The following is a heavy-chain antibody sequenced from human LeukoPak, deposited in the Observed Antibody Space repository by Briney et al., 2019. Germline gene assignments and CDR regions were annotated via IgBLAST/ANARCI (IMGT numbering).Heavy chain of an antibody. V-gene: IGHV3-53*01. CDR3: ARGSGYNYGFPDY. Sequence: GGSLRLSCAASGFTVNNNYMSWVRQAPGKGLEWVSVIYSGDVTYYADSVKGRFTISRDNSKNTLYLQMNSLRAEDTAVYYCARGSGYNYGFPDYWGQGTLVTVSS. D-gene: IGHD5-18*01. J-gene: IGHJ4*02. CDR1: GFTVNNNY. CDR2: IYSGDVT.